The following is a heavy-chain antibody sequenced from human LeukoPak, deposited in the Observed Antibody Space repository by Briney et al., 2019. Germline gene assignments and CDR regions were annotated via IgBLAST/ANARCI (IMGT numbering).Heavy chain of an antibody. V-gene: IGHV5-51*01. D-gene: IGHD3-22*01. CDR3: ARRDSSGWLFDY. CDR1: GYTFTNYW. J-gene: IGHJ4*02. Sequence: GESLKISCKGSGYTFTNYWIGWVRQMPGKGLEWMGIIYPGDSYTNYSPSFQGHVTISADKSISTAYLQWSSLKASDTAMYYCARRDSSGWLFDYWGQGTLVTVSS. CDR2: IYPGDSYT.